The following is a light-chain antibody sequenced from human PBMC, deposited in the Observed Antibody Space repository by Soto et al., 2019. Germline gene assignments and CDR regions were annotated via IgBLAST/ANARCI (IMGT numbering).Light chain of an antibody. CDR2: DKS. CDR1: QSVNNN. V-gene: IGKV3-15*01. Sequence: EVVMPQSPALLSVSPGERVTLSCRASQSVNNNLAWYQQQPGQPPRLLIYDKSSRATGVPARFSGSGAGTEFTLTISSLKAEDFAVYYRQQYNDRPPLTFGGGTKVDIK. J-gene: IGKJ4*01. CDR3: QQYNDRPPLT.